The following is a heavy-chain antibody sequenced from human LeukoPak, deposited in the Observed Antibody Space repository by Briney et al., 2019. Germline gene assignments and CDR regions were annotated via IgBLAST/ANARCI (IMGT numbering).Heavy chain of an antibody. D-gene: IGHD3-10*01. Sequence: GGSLRLSCAASGFTFSNYAMSWVRQAPGKGLEWVSIISDSGGSPYYADSVKGRFTISRDNSKNTLYLQMNSLRAEDTAIYYCASSGSYYFPFDYWGQGTLVTVSS. CDR1: GFTFSNYA. CDR2: ISDSGGSP. J-gene: IGHJ4*02. V-gene: IGHV3-23*01. CDR3: ASSGSYYFPFDY.